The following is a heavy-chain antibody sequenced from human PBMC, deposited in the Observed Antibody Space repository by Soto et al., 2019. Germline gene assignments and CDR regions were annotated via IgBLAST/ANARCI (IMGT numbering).Heavy chain of an antibody. J-gene: IGHJ6*03. CDR3: TRHTDDFWSGYYTGAAVTSPLDYYYYMDV. D-gene: IGHD3-3*01. CDR1: GFTFSGSA. V-gene: IGHV3-73*01. Sequence: GGSLRLSCAASGFTFSGSAMHWVRQASGKGLEWVGRIRSKANSYATAYAASVKGRFTISRDDSKNTAYLQMNSLKTEDTAVYYCTRHTDDFWSGYYTGAAVTSPLDYYYYMDVWGKGTTVTVSS. CDR2: IRSKANSYAT.